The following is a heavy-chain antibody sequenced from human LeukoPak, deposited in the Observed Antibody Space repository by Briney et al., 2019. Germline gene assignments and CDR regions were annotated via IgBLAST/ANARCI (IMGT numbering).Heavy chain of an antibody. V-gene: IGHV4-39*01. D-gene: IGHD2-2*01. J-gene: IGHJ6*03. CDR2: IYYSGST. CDR3: ARGGFNIVVVPAAVTNINYYYYMDV. CDR1: GGSISSSSYY. Sequence: SETLSLTCTVSGGSISSSSYYWGWIRQPPGKGLEWIGSIYYSGSTYYNPSLKSRVTISVDTSKNQFSLKLSSVTAADTAVYYCARGGFNIVVVPAAVTNINYYYYMDVWGKGTTVTVSS.